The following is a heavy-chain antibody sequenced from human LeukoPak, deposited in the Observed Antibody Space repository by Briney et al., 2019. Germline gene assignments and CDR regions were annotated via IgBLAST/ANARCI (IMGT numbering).Heavy chain of an antibody. CDR1: GGSFSGYY. V-gene: IGHV4-34*01. D-gene: IGHD3-10*01. J-gene: IGHJ5*02. CDR3: ARGRKGSGSYYWAGGHNWFDP. Sequence: PSGTLSLTCAVYGGSFSGYYWSWIRQPPGKGLEWIGEIKHSGSTNYNPSLKSRVTISVDTSKNQFSLKLSSVTAADTAVYYCARGRKGSGSYYWAGGHNWFDPWGQGTLVTVSS. CDR2: IKHSGST.